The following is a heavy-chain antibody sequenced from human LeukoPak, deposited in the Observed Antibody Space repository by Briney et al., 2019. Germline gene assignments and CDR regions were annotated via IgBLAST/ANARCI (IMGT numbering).Heavy chain of an antibody. Sequence: SVKVSCKASGGTLSSYTITWVRQAPGQGLEWMGGIIPIFGTANYAQKFQGRVTITADKSTSTAYMELSSLRSEDTAVYYCVREHSWDANWFDPWGQGTLVTVSS. CDR3: VREHSWDANWFDP. CDR2: IIPIFGTA. V-gene: IGHV1-69*06. J-gene: IGHJ5*02. D-gene: IGHD6-13*01. CDR1: GGTLSSYT.